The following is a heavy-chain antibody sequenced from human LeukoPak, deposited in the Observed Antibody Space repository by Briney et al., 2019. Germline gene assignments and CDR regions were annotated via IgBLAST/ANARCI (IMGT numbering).Heavy chain of an antibody. CDR1: GFTFSSYG. CDR2: ISGSGGST. D-gene: IGHD6-19*01. CDR3: AKFSTSGWHHDY. J-gene: IGHJ4*02. V-gene: IGHV3-23*01. Sequence: PGGSLRLSCAASGFTFSSYGMHWVRQAPGKGLEWVSAISGSGGSTYYADSVKGRFTISRDNSKNTLYLQMNSLRAEDTAVYYCAKFSTSGWHHDYWGQGTLVTVSS.